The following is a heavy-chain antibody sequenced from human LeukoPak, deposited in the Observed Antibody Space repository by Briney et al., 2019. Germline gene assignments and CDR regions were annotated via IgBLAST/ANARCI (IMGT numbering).Heavy chain of an antibody. Sequence: GGSLSLSCVASGFSFDICAMSWVRQAPGKGPEWVSSIGGPTETFYADSVKGRFTVSRDNSQNTLYLQMNSLRAEDTAVYYCATDATPRNSIWDYFGKWGQGALVTVST. CDR3: ATDATPRNSIWDYFGK. J-gene: IGHJ4*02. V-gene: IGHV3-23*01. D-gene: IGHD4-23*01. CDR1: GFSFDICA. CDR2: IGGPTET.